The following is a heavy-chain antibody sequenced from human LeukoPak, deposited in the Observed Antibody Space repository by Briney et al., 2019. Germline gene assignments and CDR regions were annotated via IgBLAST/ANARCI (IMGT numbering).Heavy chain of an antibody. D-gene: IGHD5-12*01. CDR3: AREFRIYSGYDPGDY. Sequence: PSEPLSLTCTVSGGSISSGDYYWSWIRQPPGKGLEWIGYIYYSGSTYYNPSLQSRVTISVDTSKNQFSLKLSSVSAADTAVYYCAREFRIYSGYDPGDYWVQGTLVTVSS. J-gene: IGHJ4*02. CDR2: IYYSGST. CDR1: GGSISSGDYY. V-gene: IGHV4-30-4*08.